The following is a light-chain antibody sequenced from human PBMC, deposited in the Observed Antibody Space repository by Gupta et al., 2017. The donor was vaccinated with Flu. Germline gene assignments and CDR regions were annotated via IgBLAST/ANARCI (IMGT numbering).Light chain of an antibody. V-gene: IGKV1-5*03. J-gene: IGKJ1*01. CDR1: QSISIW. CDR2: KAS. Sequence: DIQMTQSPSTLSASVGDRVTITCRASQSISIWLAWYQQKPGKVPKLLIYKASTLETGVPSRFSGSGSGTEFTLTINSLQPDDSATYYCQRYDSLWTFGQGTXVEVK. CDR3: QRYDSLWT.